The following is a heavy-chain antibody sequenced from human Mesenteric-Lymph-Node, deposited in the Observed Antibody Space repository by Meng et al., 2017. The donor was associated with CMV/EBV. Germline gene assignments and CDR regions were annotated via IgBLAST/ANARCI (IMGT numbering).Heavy chain of an antibody. D-gene: IGHD1-26*01. V-gene: IGHV4-39*07. CDR2: IYYSGST. J-gene: IGHJ4*02. CDR1: GGSISSSSYY. Sequence: GSLRLSCTVSGGSISSSSYYWGWIRQPPGKGLEWIGSIYYSGSTYYNPSLKSRVTISVDTSKNQFSLKLSSVTAADTAVYYCARVSYSGSYYGYWGQGTLVTVSS. CDR3: ARVSYSGSYYGY.